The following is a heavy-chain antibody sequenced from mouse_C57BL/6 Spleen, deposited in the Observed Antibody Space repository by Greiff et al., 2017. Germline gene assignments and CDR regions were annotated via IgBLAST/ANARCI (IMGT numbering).Heavy chain of an antibody. D-gene: IGHD1-1*01. Sequence: DVQLVESEGGLVQPGSSMKLSCTASGFTFSDYYMAWVRQVPEKGLEWVANINYDGSSTYYLDSLKSRFIISRDNAKNILYLQMSSLKSEDTATYYCARTVVAYYFDYCGQGTTLTVSS. CDR1: GFTFSDYY. CDR3: ARTVVAYYFDY. CDR2: INYDGSST. V-gene: IGHV5-16*01. J-gene: IGHJ2*01.